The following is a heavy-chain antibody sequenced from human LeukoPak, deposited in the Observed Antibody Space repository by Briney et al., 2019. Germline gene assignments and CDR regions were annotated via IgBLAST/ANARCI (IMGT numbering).Heavy chain of an antibody. D-gene: IGHD6-19*01. CDR1: VGSISSGSYY. Sequence: SETLSLTCTVSVGSISSGSYYWSWIRQPAGKGLEWIGRIYTSGRTNYNPSLKSRVTISVDTSKNQFSLKLSSVTAADTAVYYCASTRNPSTIAVAGRSFDYWGQGTLVTVSS. CDR3: ASTRNPSTIAVAGRSFDY. CDR2: IYTSGRT. J-gene: IGHJ4*02. V-gene: IGHV4-61*02.